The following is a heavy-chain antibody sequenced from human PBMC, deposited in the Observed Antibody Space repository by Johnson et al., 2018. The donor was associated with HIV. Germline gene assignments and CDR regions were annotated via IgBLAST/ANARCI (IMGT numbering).Heavy chain of an antibody. V-gene: IGHV3-11*01. CDR1: GFTFSDYY. Sequence: QVQLVESGGGLVKPGGSLRLSCAASGFTFSDYYMSWIRQAPGKGLEWVSSISSSGSTIYYADSVKGRFTISRDNAKNSLYLQMNSLRVEDTALYYCAREEGNDLLTRGDAFDIWGQGTMVTVSS. CDR2: ISSSGSTI. D-gene: IGHD3-9*01. J-gene: IGHJ3*02. CDR3: AREEGNDLLTRGDAFDI.